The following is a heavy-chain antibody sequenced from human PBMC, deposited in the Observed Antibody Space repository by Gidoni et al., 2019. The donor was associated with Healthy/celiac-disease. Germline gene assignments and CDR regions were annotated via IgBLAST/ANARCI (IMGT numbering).Heavy chain of an antibody. CDR1: GFTVSSNY. CDR2: IYSGGST. J-gene: IGHJ4*02. CDR3: ARGGDCGGDCPTH. D-gene: IGHD2-21*02. Sequence: EVQLVESGGGLIQPGWSLSLSCAAPGFTVSSNYMSWVRQAPGKGLGWVSVIYSGGSTYYADSVKGRFTISRDNSKNTLYLKMNSLRAEDTAVYYCARGGDCGGDCPTHWGQGTLVTVSS. V-gene: IGHV3-53*01.